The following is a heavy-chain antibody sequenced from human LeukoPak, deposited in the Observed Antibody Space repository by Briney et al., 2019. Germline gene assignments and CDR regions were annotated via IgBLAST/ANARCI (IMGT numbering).Heavy chain of an antibody. CDR1: GDSISNPYYY. CDR3: ATYRDGWFDP. Sequence: SETLSLTCTVSGDSISNPYYYWAWIRQPPGKGLEWIGNVYYNGDAFYNPSLESRVIMSEDTSKNHFSLKLTSVTAADTAFYYCATYRDGWFDPWGQGILVTVSS. D-gene: IGHD5-24*01. J-gene: IGHJ5*02. V-gene: IGHV4-39*02. CDR2: VYYNGDA.